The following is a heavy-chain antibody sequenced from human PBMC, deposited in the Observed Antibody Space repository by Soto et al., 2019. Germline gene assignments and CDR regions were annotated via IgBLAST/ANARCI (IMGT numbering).Heavy chain of an antibody. D-gene: IGHD3-22*01. CDR1: GFTFSSYA. V-gene: IGHV3-23*01. CDR2: ISGSGGST. Sequence: GGSLRLSCAASGFTFSSYAMSWVRQAPGKGLEWVSAISGSGGSTYYADSVKGRFTISRDNSKNTLYLQMNSLRAEDTAVYYCAKLGQGTGGGYFHFDYWGQGTLVTVSS. CDR3: AKLGQGTGGGYFHFDY. J-gene: IGHJ4*02.